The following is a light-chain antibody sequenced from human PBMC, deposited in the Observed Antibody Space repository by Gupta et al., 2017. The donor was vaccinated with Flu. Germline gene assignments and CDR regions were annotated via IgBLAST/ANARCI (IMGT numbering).Light chain of an antibody. CDR3: QSYDSSLLYV. CDR1: SSNNGAGYN. V-gene: IGLV1-40*01. CDR2: GNN. Sequence: QSVLTQPPSMSGAPGQRVTISCTGGSSNNGAGYNVHWYQQLPGTAPKLLIYGNNNRPSGVPDRFSGSRSGTSASLAISGLQAEDEADYYCQSYDSSLLYVFGTGTKVTVL. J-gene: IGLJ1*01.